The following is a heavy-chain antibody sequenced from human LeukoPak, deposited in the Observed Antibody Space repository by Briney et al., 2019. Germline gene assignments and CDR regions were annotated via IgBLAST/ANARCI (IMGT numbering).Heavy chain of an antibody. CDR2: TSSDLNVK. CDR3: AREGYYGSGSPPSLYFDY. J-gene: IGHJ4*02. CDR1: GFTFSSYA. Sequence: PGGSLRLSCGASGFTFSSYAMSWVRQAPGKGLEWVAVTSSDLNVKLYADSVKGRFTISRDNSRSTLYLQMNSLRPEDTAIYYCAREGYYGSGSPPSLYFDYWGQGTLVTVSS. D-gene: IGHD3-10*01. V-gene: IGHV3-30*03.